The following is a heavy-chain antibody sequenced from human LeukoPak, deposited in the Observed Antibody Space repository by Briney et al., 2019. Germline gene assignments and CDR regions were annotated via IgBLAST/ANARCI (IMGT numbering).Heavy chain of an antibody. CDR3: AGLVGRYSSGLYYYYFNY. Sequence: PSGTLSLTCTVSGDSINSLDLWSWVRQPPGKGLEWIGEMYLSGTTHSNPSVKSRVTISIDKSKNQFFLNLSSVTAADTAVYYCAGLVGRYSSGLYYYYFNYWGQGTLVTVSS. V-gene: IGHV4-4*02. J-gene: IGHJ4*02. CDR1: GDSINSLDL. CDR2: MYLSGTT. D-gene: IGHD3-22*01.